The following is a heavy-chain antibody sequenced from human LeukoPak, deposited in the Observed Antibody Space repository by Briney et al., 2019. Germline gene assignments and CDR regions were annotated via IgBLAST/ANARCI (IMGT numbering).Heavy chain of an antibody. CDR2: VYYSGST. CDR1: GGSTSSGVYY. CDR3: ARDLLNEGNHLDY. Sequence: SETLSLTCTVSGGSTSSGVYYWSWIRQPPGKGLEWIGYVYYSGSTYYNPSLKSRVTISVDTSKNQFSLKLSSVTAADTAVYYCARDLLNEGNHLDYWGQGTLVTVSS. V-gene: IGHV4-30-4*01. J-gene: IGHJ4*02. D-gene: IGHD4-23*01.